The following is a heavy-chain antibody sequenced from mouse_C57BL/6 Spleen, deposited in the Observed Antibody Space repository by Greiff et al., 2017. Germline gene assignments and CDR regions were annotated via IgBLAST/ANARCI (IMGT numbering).Heavy chain of an antibody. CDR1: GYTFTDYE. V-gene: IGHV1-15*01. D-gene: IGHD1-1*01. Sequence: QVQLKQSGAELVRPGASVTLSCKASGYTFTDYEMHWVKQTPVHGLEWIGAIDPETGGTAYNQKFKGKAILTADKSSSTAYMELRSLTSEDSAVYYCTRSDCYGSTLFAYWGQGTLVTVSA. J-gene: IGHJ3*01. CDR3: TRSDCYGSTLFAY. CDR2: IDPETGGT.